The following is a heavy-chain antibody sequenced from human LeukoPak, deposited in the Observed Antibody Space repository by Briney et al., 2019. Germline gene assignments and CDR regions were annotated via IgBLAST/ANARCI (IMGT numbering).Heavy chain of an antibody. CDR2: IHHSGTT. Sequence: KPSETLSLTCTVSGYSISNGYYWGRVRQPPGKGLEWIGTIHHSGTTYYSPSLRSRVTTSVDTSKNQFSLSLSSVTAADTAVYYCARSYYDTRGRFDPWGQGTLVTVSS. J-gene: IGHJ5*02. V-gene: IGHV4-38-2*02. CDR1: GYSISNGYY. D-gene: IGHD3-22*01. CDR3: ARSYYDTRGRFDP.